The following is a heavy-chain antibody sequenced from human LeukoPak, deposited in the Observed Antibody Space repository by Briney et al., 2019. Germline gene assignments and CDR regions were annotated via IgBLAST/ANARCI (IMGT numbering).Heavy chain of an antibody. CDR1: GYTLTELS. CDR3: ATQRAYYYDSSGYYGAFDI. D-gene: IGHD3-22*01. J-gene: IGHJ3*02. CDR2: FDPEDGET. V-gene: IGHV1-24*01. Sequence: GASVKVSCKVSGYTLTELSMHWVRQAPGKGLEWMGGFDPEDGETIYAQKFQGRVTMTEDTSTDTAYMELSSLRSEDTAVYYCATQRAYYYDSSGYYGAFDIWGQGTRVTVSS.